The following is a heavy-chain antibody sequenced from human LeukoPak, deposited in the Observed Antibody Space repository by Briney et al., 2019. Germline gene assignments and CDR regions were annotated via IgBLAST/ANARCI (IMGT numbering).Heavy chain of an antibody. V-gene: IGHV1-24*01. D-gene: IGHD2-8*01. CDR2: FDPEDGET. Sequence: ASVKVSCKVSGYTLTELSTHWVRQAPGKGLEWMGGFDPEDGETIYAQKFQGRVTMTEDTSTDTAYMELSSLRSEDTAVYYCATDLVMAYYYGMDVWGQGTTVTVSS. CDR3: ATDLVMAYYYGMDV. J-gene: IGHJ6*02. CDR1: GYTLTELS.